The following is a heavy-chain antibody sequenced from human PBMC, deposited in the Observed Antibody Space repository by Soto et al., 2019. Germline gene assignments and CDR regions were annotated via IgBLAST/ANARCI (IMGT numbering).Heavy chain of an antibody. CDR1: GFSFSSYT. Sequence: PGGSLRLSCAASGFSFSSYTMNWVRQAPGKGLEWVSSISGDSIYISYADLVKGRFTISRDNAKNSLYLQMNSLRAEDTAVYYCAGGQWLPNDFDYWRQGTLVTVSS. CDR3: AGGQWLPNDFDY. CDR2: ISGDSIYI. J-gene: IGHJ4*02. D-gene: IGHD6-19*01. V-gene: IGHV3-21*04.